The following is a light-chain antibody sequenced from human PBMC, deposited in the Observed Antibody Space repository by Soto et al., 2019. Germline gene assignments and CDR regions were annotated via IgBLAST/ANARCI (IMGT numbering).Light chain of an antibody. V-gene: IGKV3-20*01. CDR1: QRVSSSY. Sequence: EIVLTQSPGTLSLSPGERATLSCRASQRVSSSYLAWYQQKPGQAPRLLIYGASSRATCIPDRFSGSGSGTDFTLTISRLEPEDFAVYYCQQYGSSPGTFGQGTKGELK. CDR3: QQYGSSPGT. J-gene: IGKJ1*01. CDR2: GAS.